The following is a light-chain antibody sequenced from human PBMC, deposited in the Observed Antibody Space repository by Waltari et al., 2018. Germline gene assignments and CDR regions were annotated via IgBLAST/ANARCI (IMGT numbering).Light chain of an antibody. CDR1: QGISSY. Sequence: DLQMTQSPSSLSASVGDTVTITCRASQGISSYLNWFQQKPGKAPKLLIYAATTLQSGVPSRFSGSGSGTEFTLTISSLQPEDFAAYYCLQHNSYPFTFGHGTKLDIK. J-gene: IGKJ3*01. CDR2: AAT. CDR3: LQHNSYPFT. V-gene: IGKV1-17*01.